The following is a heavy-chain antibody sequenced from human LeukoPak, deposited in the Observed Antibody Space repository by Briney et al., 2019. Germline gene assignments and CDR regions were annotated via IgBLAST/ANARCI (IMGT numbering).Heavy chain of an antibody. J-gene: IGHJ4*02. CDR1: GFTVSSNY. CDR3: ARQWGAAAGIFDY. D-gene: IGHD6-13*01. Sequence: GGSLRLSCAASGFTVSSNYMSWVRQAPGKGLEWVSVIYSGGNTHYADSVKGRFTLSRDNSKNTLYLQMNSLRAEDTAVYYCARQWGAAAGIFDYWGQGTLVTVSS. CDR2: IYSGGNT. V-gene: IGHV3-66*04.